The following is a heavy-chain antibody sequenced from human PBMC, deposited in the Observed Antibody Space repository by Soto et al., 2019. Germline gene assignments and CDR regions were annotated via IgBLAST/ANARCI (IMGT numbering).Heavy chain of an antibody. CDR1: GFTFSSYA. Sequence: GGSLRLSCAASGFTFSSYAMSWVRQAPGKGLEWVSAISGGGGSTWYADSVKGRFTISRDNSKNTLYLQMNSPRAEDTAVYYCAKGSASARPYYFDYWGQGTLVTVSS. J-gene: IGHJ4*02. D-gene: IGHD6-6*01. CDR3: AKGSASARPYYFDY. CDR2: ISGGGGST. V-gene: IGHV3-23*01.